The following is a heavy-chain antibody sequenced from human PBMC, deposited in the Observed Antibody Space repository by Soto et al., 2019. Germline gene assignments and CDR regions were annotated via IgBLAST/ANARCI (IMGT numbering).Heavy chain of an antibody. CDR1: GYSFTSYW. J-gene: IGHJ6*03. Sequence: GESLKISCKGSGYSFTSYWIGWVRQMPGKGLEWMGIIYPGDSDTRYSPSFQGQVTISADKSISTAYLQWSSLKASDTAMYYCARRNSSGWLHDYYMDVWGKGTTVTVSS. D-gene: IGHD6-19*01. CDR2: IYPGDSDT. CDR3: ARRNSSGWLHDYYMDV. V-gene: IGHV5-51*01.